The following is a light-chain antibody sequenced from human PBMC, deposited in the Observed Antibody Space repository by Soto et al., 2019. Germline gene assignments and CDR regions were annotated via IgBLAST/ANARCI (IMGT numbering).Light chain of an antibody. CDR1: QSVDIN. CDR3: QQYGSSHT. CDR2: GAS. J-gene: IGKJ5*01. V-gene: IGKV3-15*01. Sequence: EIVLTQSPGTLSVSPGHRVTLSCRASQSVDINLAWYQQRAGQAPRLLVYGASTKATDMPGRFSGRGSGTEFTLTINNLQSEDFAVYYCQQYGSSHTFGQGTRLEIK.